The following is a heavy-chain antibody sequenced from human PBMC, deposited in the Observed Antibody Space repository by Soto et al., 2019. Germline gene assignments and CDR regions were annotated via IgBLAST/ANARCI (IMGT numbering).Heavy chain of an antibody. V-gene: IGHV4-34*01. CDR1: GGSFSGYY. D-gene: IGHD3-10*01. Sequence: SETLSLTCAVYGGSFSGYYWSWIRQPPGKGLEWIGEINHSGSTNYNPSLKSRVTISVGTSKNQFSLKLSSVTAADTAVYYCARRGFMVGGVGGRLGWFDPGGQGTRVTVSS. CDR3: ARRGFMVGGVGGRLGWFDP. CDR2: INHSGST. J-gene: IGHJ5*02.